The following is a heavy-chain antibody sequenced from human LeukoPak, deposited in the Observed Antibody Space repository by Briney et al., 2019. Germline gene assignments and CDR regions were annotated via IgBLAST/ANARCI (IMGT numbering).Heavy chain of an antibody. CDR1: GFTFSSFA. CDR3: ATLPVRVTAMVNTDY. CDR2: IAAGGGTT. J-gene: IGHJ4*02. V-gene: IGHV3-23*01. D-gene: IGHD5-18*01. Sequence: PGGSLRLSCAASGFTFSSFAMTWVRQAPGKGLEWVSGIAAGGGTTYYADSVKGRFTISRDNSKNTLYLQMSSLRAEDTAVYYCATLPVRVTAMVNTDYWGQGTLVTVSS.